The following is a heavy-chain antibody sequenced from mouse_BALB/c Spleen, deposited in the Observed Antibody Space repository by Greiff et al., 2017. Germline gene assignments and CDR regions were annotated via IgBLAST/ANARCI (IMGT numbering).Heavy chain of an antibody. CDR1: GYSFTSYW. D-gene: IGHD1-1*01. CDR3: ARSGYYGSGDYFDY. CDR2: IDPSDSET. V-gene: IGHV1S126*01. J-gene: IGHJ2*01. Sequence: QVTLKVSGPQLVRPGASVKISCKASGYSFTSYWMHWVKQRPGQGLEWIGMIDPSDSETRLNQKFKDKATLTVDKSSSTAYMQLSSPTSEDSAVYYGARSGYYGSGDYFDYWGQGTTLTVSS.